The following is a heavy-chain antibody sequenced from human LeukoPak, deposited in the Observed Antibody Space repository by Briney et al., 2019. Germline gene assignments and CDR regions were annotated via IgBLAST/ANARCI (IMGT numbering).Heavy chain of an antibody. CDR1: GFTFSSYA. D-gene: IGHD3-16*01. CDR2: INDNGDGT. CDR3: AKGLRTGVGPYMGYHYYMDV. Sequence: GGSLRLSCAASGFTFSSYAMSWVRQAPGKGRKWVSTINDNGDGTYYADSVKGRFTISRDNFYNTVSLQMNSLRDEDTGVYYCAKGLRTGVGPYMGYHYYMDVWGKGATVTVSS. J-gene: IGHJ6*03. V-gene: IGHV3-23*01.